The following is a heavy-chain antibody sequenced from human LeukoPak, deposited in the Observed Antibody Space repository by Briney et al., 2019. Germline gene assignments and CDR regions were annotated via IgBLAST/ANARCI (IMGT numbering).Heavy chain of an antibody. CDR3: ARDLDIVVVVAAPNFDY. CDR2: ISAYNGNT. Sequence: ASVKVSCKASGYTFTSYGISWVRQAPGQGLEWMGWISAYNGNTNYAQKLQGRVTMTTDRSTGTAYMELRSLRSDDTAVYYCARDLDIVVVVAAPNFDYWGQGTLVTVSS. V-gene: IGHV1-18*01. CDR1: GYTFTSYG. D-gene: IGHD2-15*01. J-gene: IGHJ4*02.